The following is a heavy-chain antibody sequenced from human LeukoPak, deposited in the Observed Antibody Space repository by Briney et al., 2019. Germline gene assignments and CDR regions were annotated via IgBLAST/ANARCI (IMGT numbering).Heavy chain of an antibody. CDR3: ARGELVIVPAVNYYYYYMDV. Sequence: SETLSLTCAVYGGSFSGYYWSWIRQPPGKGLEWIGEINHSGSTNYNPSLKSRVTISVDTSKNQFSLKLSSVTAADTAVYYCARGELVIVPAVNYYYYYMDVWGKGTTVTVSS. CDR1: GGSFSGYY. J-gene: IGHJ6*03. D-gene: IGHD2-2*01. V-gene: IGHV4-34*01. CDR2: INHSGST.